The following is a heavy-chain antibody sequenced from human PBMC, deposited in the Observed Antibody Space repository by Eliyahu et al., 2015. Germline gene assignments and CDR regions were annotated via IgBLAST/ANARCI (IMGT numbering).Heavy chain of an antibody. CDR2: IYQSGST. D-gene: IGHD3-3*01. V-gene: IGHV4-4*02. Sequence: QVQLQESGPGLVKPSGTLSLTCAVSGGSISSSXXXXWVRQPPGKGLEWIXEIYQSGSTNYNPSLKSRVTISVDKSKNQFSLKLSSVTAADTAVYYCASETLRFLEWSIPPNRSYGMDVWGQGTTVTVSS. CDR1: GGSISSSXX. J-gene: IGHJ6*02. CDR3: ASETLRFLEWSIPPNRSYGMDV.